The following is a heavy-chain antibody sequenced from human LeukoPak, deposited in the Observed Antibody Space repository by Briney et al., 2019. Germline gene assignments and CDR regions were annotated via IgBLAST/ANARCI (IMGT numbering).Heavy chain of an antibody. Sequence: PSETLSLTCTVSGGSISSYYWSWIRQPPGKGLEWIGYIYYSGSTNYNPSLKSRVTISVDTSKNQFSLKLSSVTAADTAVYYCARVDPDGSSTLEVFDYWGQGTLVTVSS. CDR1: GGSISSYY. D-gene: IGHD6-6*01. J-gene: IGHJ4*02. CDR3: ARVDPDGSSTLEVFDY. V-gene: IGHV4-59*01. CDR2: IYYSGST.